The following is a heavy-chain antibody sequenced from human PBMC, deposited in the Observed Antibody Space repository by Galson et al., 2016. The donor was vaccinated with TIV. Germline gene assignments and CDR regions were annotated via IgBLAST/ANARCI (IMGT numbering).Heavy chain of an antibody. V-gene: IGHV3-23*01. CDR1: GFSLSDYA. Sequence: SLRLSCAASGFSLSDYAMTWVRQAPGKGLEWVSDISGRGGTTHYADSVKGRFTISRDNSRNQMYLHMSSLRAEDTALYYCARGPTTRRGYYGLDIWGQGTTVTVS. D-gene: IGHD1-26*01. CDR3: ARGPTTRRGYYGLDI. J-gene: IGHJ6*02. CDR2: ISGRGGTT.